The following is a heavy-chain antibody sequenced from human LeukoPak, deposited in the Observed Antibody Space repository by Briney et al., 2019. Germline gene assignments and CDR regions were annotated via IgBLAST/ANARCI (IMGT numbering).Heavy chain of an antibody. J-gene: IGHJ4*02. Sequence: SETLSLTCTVSGGSISSGGYYWSWIRHHPGKSLEWIWYIYYSGSTYYNPSLESRVTISVDTSENQFALKLNSVTAADTAVYYCARNRGAGSGYYYFDYWGQGTLVIVST. V-gene: IGHV4-31*03. CDR1: GGSISSGGYY. CDR3: ARNRGAGSGYYYFDY. CDR2: IYYSGST. D-gene: IGHD3-22*01.